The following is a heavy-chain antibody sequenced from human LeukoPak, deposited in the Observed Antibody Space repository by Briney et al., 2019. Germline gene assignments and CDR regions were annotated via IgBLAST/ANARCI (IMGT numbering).Heavy chain of an antibody. CDR1: GYSLTTTW. D-gene: IGHD5-18*01. V-gene: IGHV5-51*01. CDR2: IYPGDSDT. Sequence: GESLKISCKGSGYSLTTTWTGWVGHMPGKGRSWRGTIYPGDSDTRYSPSFQGQVTISADKSISTAYLQWSSLKASDTAMYYCARHGGYSYGFSCFDYWGQGTLVTVSS. CDR3: ARHGGYSYGFSCFDY. J-gene: IGHJ4*02.